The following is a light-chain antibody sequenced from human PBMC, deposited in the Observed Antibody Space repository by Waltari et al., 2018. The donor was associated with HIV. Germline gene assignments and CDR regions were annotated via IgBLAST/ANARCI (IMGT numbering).Light chain of an antibody. V-gene: IGLV3-21*02. CDR1: NIGSKS. J-gene: IGLJ3*02. Sequence: SYVLTQPPSVSVAPGQTARITCGGDNIGSKSVNRYQQKPGQAPVLVVYVGRDRTAGIPERISGSNSGNTATLTISRVEAGDEADYYCQVWISPNDQLNWVFGGGTKLTVL. CDR2: VGR. CDR3: QVWISPNDQLNWV.